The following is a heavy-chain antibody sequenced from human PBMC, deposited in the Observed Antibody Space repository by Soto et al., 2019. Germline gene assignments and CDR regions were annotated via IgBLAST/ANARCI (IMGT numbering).Heavy chain of an antibody. Sequence: PGGSLRLSCAASGFTFSSYGRHWVRQAPGKGLEWVAVIWYDGSNKYYADSVKGRFTISRDNSKNTLYLQMNSLRAEDTAVYYCARSGSYDGYFDYWGQGTLVTV. D-gene: IGHD1-26*01. V-gene: IGHV3-33*01. CDR2: IWYDGSNK. CDR3: ARSGSYDGYFDY. CDR1: GFTFSSYG. J-gene: IGHJ4*02.